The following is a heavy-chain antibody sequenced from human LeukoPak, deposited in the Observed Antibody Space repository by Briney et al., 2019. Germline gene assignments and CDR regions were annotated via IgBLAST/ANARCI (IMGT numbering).Heavy chain of an antibody. D-gene: IGHD3-10*01. V-gene: IGHV3-30*03. Sequence: GGSLRLSCAASGFTFSSYAMHWVRQAPGKGPEWVAVVSYDGSNKYYADSVKDRFTISRDNSKNTLYLQIHSLRAEDTAVYYCARGAYGSGSYGDNWFDPWGQGTLVTVSS. J-gene: IGHJ5*02. CDR1: GFTFSSYA. CDR2: VSYDGSNK. CDR3: ARGAYGSGSYGDNWFDP.